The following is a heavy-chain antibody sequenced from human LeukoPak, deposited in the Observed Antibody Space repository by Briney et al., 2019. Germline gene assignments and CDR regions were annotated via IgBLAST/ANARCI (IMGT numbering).Heavy chain of an antibody. D-gene: IGHD4-23*01. V-gene: IGHV4-39*07. CDR3: ARDLSAGIGGAGGNQDYFDI. Sequence: SETLSLTCTVSGGSISSSSYYWGWIRQPPGKGLEWIGSVSYSETTHYNPSLKSRVTMSVDTSMNQFSLKLSSVSAADTAVYYCARDLSAGIGGAGGNQDYFDIWGQGTLVPVSS. CDR2: VSYSETT. CDR1: GGSISSSSYY. J-gene: IGHJ4*02.